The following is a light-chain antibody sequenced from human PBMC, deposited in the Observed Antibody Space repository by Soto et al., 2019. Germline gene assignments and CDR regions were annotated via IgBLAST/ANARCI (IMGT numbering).Light chain of an antibody. CDR2: EVS. V-gene: IGLV2-14*01. CDR3: SSYTTNSAYV. Sequence: QSALTQPASVSGSPGQSITISCTGTSSDVGAYNSVSWYQHHPGKAPKLMIYEVSNRPSGVSNRFSGSKSANTASLTISGLQAEDEADYYCSSYTTNSAYVCGSGTKLTVL. J-gene: IGLJ1*01. CDR1: SSDVGAYNS.